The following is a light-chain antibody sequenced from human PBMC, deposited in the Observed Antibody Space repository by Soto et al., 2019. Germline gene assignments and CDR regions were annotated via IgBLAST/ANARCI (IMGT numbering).Light chain of an antibody. Sequence: SYELTQPPSVSVAPGMTAKITCGGNSIGSKSVNWYQEKAGQAPILVIYYDNARPSGIPERFSGSNSGNTATLTISRVEAGDEADYYCQVWDTGSSDPVVFGGGTKVTVL. CDR1: SIGSKS. CDR2: YDN. J-gene: IGLJ2*01. V-gene: IGLV3-21*04. CDR3: QVWDTGSSDPVV.